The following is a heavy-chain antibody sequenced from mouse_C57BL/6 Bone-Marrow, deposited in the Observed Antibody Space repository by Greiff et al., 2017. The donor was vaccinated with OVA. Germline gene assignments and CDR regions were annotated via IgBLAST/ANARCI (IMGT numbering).Heavy chain of an antibody. J-gene: IGHJ4*01. CDR2: ISYDGSN. Sequence: DVQLQESGPGLVKPSQSLSLTCSVTGYSITSGYYWNWIRQFPGNKLEWMGYISYDGSNNYNPSLKNRISITRDTSKNQFFLKLNSVTTEDTATYYCAREGPPDYAMDYWGQGTSVTVSS. CDR1: GYSITSGYY. V-gene: IGHV3-6*01. D-gene: IGHD3-3*01. CDR3: AREGPPDYAMDY.